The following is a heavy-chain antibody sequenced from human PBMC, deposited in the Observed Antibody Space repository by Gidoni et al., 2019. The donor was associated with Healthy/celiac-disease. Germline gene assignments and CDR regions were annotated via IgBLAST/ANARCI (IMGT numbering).Heavy chain of an antibody. V-gene: IGHV4-39*07. CDR3: ARAHTRDSSGYYPQDFDY. CDR2: IYYSGST. CDR1: AGPISSSSYY. J-gene: IGHJ4*02. D-gene: IGHD3-22*01. Sequence: QLQLQESGPGLVKPSETLSLTCTVSAGPISSSSYYWGWIRPPPGQGLEWIGSIYYSGSTYYNPSLKSRVTISVDTSKNQFSLKLSSVTAADTAVYYCARAHTRDSSGYYPQDFDYWGQGTLVTVSS.